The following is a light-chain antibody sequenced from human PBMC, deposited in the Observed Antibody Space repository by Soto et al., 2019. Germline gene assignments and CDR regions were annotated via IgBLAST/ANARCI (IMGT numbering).Light chain of an antibody. V-gene: IGKV1-5*03. CDR3: QNYNTFLT. J-gene: IGKJ4*01. Sequence: DRPTDQPPATPSEPVLARATITFPARHAIKWLAWYQHKPGQAPKLLIYEASTLQSGVPSRFSGSGSGTEFTLTISRLQTDDSATYYCQNYNTFLTFGGGTKVDIK. CDR2: EAS. CDR1: HAIKW.